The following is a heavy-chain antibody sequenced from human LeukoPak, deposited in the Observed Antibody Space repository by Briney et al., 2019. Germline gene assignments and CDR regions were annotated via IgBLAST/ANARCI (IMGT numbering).Heavy chain of an antibody. CDR1: GFTFSSYS. J-gene: IGHJ4*02. CDR3: ARDRPLQWLEY. D-gene: IGHD6-19*01. Sequence: GGSLRLSCAASGFTFSSYSMTWVRKAPGKGLEWVSSISSSSSYIYYADSVKGRFTISRDNAKNSLYLQMNSLRAEDTAVYYCARDRPLQWLEYWGQGTLVTVSS. CDR2: ISSSSSYI. V-gene: IGHV3-21*01.